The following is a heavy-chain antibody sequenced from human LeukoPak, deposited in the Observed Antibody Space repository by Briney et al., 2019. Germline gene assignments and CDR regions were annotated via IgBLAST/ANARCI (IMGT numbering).Heavy chain of an antibody. Sequence: GGSLRLSCAASGFTFSSYWMHWVRQAPGKGLVWVSRINSDGSSTSYADSVKGRVTISRDNAKNTLYLQMNSLRAEDTAVYYCARMEYYDSSGYYQGTWFDPWGQGTLVTVSS. CDR2: INSDGSST. V-gene: IGHV3-74*01. J-gene: IGHJ5*02. D-gene: IGHD3-22*01. CDR1: GFTFSSYW. CDR3: ARMEYYDSSGYYQGTWFDP.